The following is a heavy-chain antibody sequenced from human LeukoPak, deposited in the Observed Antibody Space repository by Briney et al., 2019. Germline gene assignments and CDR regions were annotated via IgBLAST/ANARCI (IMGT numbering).Heavy chain of an antibody. J-gene: IGHJ5*02. Sequence: SETLSLXCTVSGGSISSSSYYWGWSRQPPGKGLEWIGSIYYSGITYYNPSLKSRVTISVDTSKNQFSLKLSSVTAADTAVYYCARGDWSGYVSPYNWFDPWGQGTLVTVSS. V-gene: IGHV4-39*01. CDR3: ARGDWSGYVSPYNWFDP. CDR2: IYYSGIT. D-gene: IGHD3-3*01. CDR1: GGSISSSSYY.